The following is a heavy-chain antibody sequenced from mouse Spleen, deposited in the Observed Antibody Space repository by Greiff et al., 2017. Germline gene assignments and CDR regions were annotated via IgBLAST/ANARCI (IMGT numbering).Heavy chain of an antibody. J-gene: IGHJ2*01. CDR2: INPSTGGT. CDR1: GYSFTGYY. Sequence: EVQLQQSGPELVKPGASVKISCKASGYSFTGYYMNWVKQSPEKSLEWIGEINPSTGGTTYNQKFKAKATLTVDKSSSTAYMQLKSLTSEDSAVYYCASNGNPYYFDYWGQGTTLTGSS. V-gene: IGHV1-42*01. CDR3: ASNGNPYYFDY. D-gene: IGHD2-1*01.